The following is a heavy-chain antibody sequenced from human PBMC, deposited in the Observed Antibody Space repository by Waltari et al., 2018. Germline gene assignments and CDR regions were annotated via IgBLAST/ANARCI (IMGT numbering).Heavy chain of an antibody. J-gene: IGHJ3*01. CDR2: MKKKADGDKT. CDR1: GFTFSDYY. Sequence: EAQLVDSGGGLVQPGGSLRLSCAASGFTFSDYYMHWVRQGPGKGVKWVRLMKKKADGDKTVYALSVKGRVTMSREDSKTITYLQMNNLKTDDTAVYYCAREHDAFDFWGQGLRVTVSS. V-gene: IGHV3-49*04. CDR3: AREHDAFDF.